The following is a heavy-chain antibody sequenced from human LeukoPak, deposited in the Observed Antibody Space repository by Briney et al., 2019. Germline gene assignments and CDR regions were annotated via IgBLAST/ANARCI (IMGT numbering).Heavy chain of an antibody. J-gene: IGHJ4*02. CDR1: GFTFSSYG. CDR2: ISYDGSNK. Sequence: GGSLRLSCAASGFTFSSYGMHWVRQAPGKGLEWVAVISYDGSNKYYADSVKGRFTIPRDNSKNTLYLQMNSLRAEDTAVYYCAKDFASGPLGYWGQGTLVTVSS. CDR3: AKDFASGPLGY. V-gene: IGHV3-30*18.